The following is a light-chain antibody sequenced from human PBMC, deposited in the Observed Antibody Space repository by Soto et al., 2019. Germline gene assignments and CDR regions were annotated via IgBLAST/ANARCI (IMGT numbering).Light chain of an antibody. J-gene: IGKJ1*01. CDR1: QSISSW. CDR3: QHYNSYSEA. V-gene: IGKV1-5*01. Sequence: DIQMTQSPSTLSASVGDRVTITCRASQSISSWLSWYQQKLGRAPRILIYDASSLESGVPSRFSGSGYGTEFTLTISSLQPDDFATYYCQHYNSYSEAFGQGTKVDIK. CDR2: DAS.